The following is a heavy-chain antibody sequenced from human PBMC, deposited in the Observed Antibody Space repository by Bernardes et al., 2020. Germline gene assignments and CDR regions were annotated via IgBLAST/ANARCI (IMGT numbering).Heavy chain of an antibody. CDR1: GFTFDDYT. J-gene: IGHJ6*02. Sequence: GGSLRLSCAASGFTFDDYTMHWVRQAPGKGLEWVSLISWDGGSTYYADSVKGRFTISRDNSKNSLYLQMNSLRTEDTALYYCAKGLVGGWSHLQPPYGMDVWGQGTTFTVSS. CDR2: ISWDGGST. CDR3: AKGLVGGWSHLQPPYGMDV. V-gene: IGHV3-43*01. D-gene: IGHD6-19*01.